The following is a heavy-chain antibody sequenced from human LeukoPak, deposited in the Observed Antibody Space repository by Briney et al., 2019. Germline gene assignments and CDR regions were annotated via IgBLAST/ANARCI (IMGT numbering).Heavy chain of an antibody. V-gene: IGHV3-74*01. D-gene: IGHD7-27*01. CDR2: INSDGSST. J-gene: IGHJ4*02. CDR3: ASWDDFGENWGS. CDR1: GFTFSSYW. Sequence: GGSLRLSCAASGFTFSSYWMHWVRQAPGKGLVWVSRINSDGSSTSYADSVKGRFTISRDNVKNTLYLQMNSLRAEDTAVYYCASWDDFGENWGSWGQGTLVTVPS.